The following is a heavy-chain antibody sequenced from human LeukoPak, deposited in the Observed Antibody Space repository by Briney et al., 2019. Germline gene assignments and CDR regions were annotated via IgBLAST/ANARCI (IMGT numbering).Heavy chain of an antibody. CDR1: GFTFSSYG. CDR2: ISYDGSNK. V-gene: IGHV3-30*18. CDR3: AKDPDGD. Sequence: GGSLRLSCAASGFTFSSYGMHWVRQAPGKGMEWVAVISYDGSNKYYADSVKGRFTISRDNSKNTLYLQMNSLRAEDTAVYYGAKDPDGDWGQGTMVTVSS. D-gene: IGHD4-17*01. J-gene: IGHJ4*02.